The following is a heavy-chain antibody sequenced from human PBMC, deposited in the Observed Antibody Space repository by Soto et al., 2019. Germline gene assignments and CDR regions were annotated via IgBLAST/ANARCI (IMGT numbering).Heavy chain of an antibody. CDR2: INHSGST. Sequence: QVQLQQGGAGLLKPSETLSLTCAVYGGSFSGYYWSWIRQPPGKGLEWIGEINHSGSTNYNPSLKSRVTISVDTSKNQFSLKLSSVTAADTAVYYCARVRVSYGYKLKNNWYFDLWGRGTLVTVSS. V-gene: IGHV4-34*01. CDR3: ARVRVSYGYKLKNNWYFDL. J-gene: IGHJ2*01. D-gene: IGHD5-18*01. CDR1: GGSFSGYY.